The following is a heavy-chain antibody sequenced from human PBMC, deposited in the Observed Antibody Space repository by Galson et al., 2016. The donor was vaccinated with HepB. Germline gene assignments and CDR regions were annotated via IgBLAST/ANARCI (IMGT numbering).Heavy chain of an antibody. CDR3: ARLGRMQLWLVHLDY. D-gene: IGHD5-18*01. CDR1: GYSFTNYW. CDR2: IYPGDSDA. V-gene: IGHV5-51*01. J-gene: IGHJ4*02. Sequence: QSGAEVKKPGESLKISCKGSGYSFTNYWIGWVRQMPGKGLEWMGTIYPGDSDARYSPSFQGQVTISAAKSISTAYLQWSSLNDSDTAIYYCARLGRMQLWLVHLDYWGQGTLVTVSS.